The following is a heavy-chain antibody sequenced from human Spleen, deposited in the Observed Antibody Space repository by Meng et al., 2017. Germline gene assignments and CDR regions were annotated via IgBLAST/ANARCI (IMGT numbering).Heavy chain of an antibody. CDR1: GFTFSDHY. V-gene: IGHV3-30*03. CDR2: ISQDGANR. D-gene: IGHD3-22*01. J-gene: IGHJ3*01. CDR3: AREFYSSGSAGTFDV. Sequence: GESLKISCAASGFTFSDHYMDWVRQAPGKGLEWVALISQDGANRHYPDSVKGRFTISRDISNNMVYLEMNNLRTEDTAVYYCAREFYSSGSAGTFDVWGQGTMVTVSS.